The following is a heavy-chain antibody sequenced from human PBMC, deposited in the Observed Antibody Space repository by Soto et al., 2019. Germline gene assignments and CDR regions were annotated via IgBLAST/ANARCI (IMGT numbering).Heavy chain of an antibody. V-gene: IGHV3-48*03. CDR2: ISRTGGSI. J-gene: IGHJ6*02. CDR3: ARSEYGEPSRADPYYYYGMDI. Sequence: EVQVVESGGGLVQPGGSLRLVCTASGFTFRSYEMNWVRQAPGKGLEWVSTISRTGGSIKYADSVKGRFTLSRDNAANSVYLQMSSLRVEDTAVYYCARSEYGEPSRADPYYYYGMDIWGRGTTVTVSS. D-gene: IGHD2-21*01. CDR1: GFTFRSYE.